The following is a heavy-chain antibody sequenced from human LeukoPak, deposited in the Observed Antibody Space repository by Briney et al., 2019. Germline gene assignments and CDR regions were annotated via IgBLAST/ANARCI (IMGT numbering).Heavy chain of an antibody. CDR1: GGSISSSSFS. D-gene: IGHD3-22*01. Sequence: PSETLSLTCNVSGGSISSSSFSWGWIRQPPGTGLEWIGSIYYRGSTYYNSSLKGRVTISGDTSKNQLSLKLSSVAAADTAVYYCASESLYDGSGSYWGQGTLVTVSS. J-gene: IGHJ4*02. V-gene: IGHV4-39*01. CDR3: ASESLYDGSGSY. CDR2: IYYRGST.